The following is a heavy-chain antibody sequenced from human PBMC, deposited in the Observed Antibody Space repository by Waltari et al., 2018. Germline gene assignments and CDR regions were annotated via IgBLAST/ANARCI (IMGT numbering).Heavy chain of an antibody. D-gene: IGHD3-3*01. CDR3: ARRSDFWSGYPPGWDWFDP. CDR1: GGSISSSSYY. CDR2: IYYSGST. Sequence: QLQLQESGPGLVKPSETLSLTCTVSGGSISSSSYYWGWIRQPPGKGLEWIGSIYYSGSTYYNPSLKSRVTISVDTSKNQFSLKLSSVTAADTAVYYCARRSDFWSGYPPGWDWFDPWGQGTLVTVSS. V-gene: IGHV4-39*01. J-gene: IGHJ5*02.